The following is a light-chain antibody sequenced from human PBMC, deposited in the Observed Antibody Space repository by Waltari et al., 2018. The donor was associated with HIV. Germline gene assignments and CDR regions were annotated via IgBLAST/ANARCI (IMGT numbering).Light chain of an antibody. V-gene: IGKV3-20*01. J-gene: IGKJ4*01. CDR1: QSINSNY. CDR2: GAS. CDR3: QQYTDSPLT. Sequence: GERVTLSCKTSQSINSNYLAWYQQKLGQAPKLLIYGASYRATGIPDRFSGSLSGTEFTLTISRLDPEDFAMYYCQQYTDSPLTFGGGSRVEI.